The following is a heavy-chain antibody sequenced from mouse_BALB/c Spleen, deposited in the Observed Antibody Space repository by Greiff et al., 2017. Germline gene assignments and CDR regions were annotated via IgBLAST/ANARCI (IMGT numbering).Heavy chain of an antibody. D-gene: IGHD1-1*01. V-gene: IGHV3-6*02. J-gene: IGHJ3*01. CDR1: GYSITSGYY. CDR2: ISYDGSN. CDR3: ARRGYYGSSSFAY. Sequence: VQLKESGPGLVKPSQSLSLTCSVTGYSITSGYYWNWIRQFPGNKLEWMGYISYDGSNNYNPSLKNRISITRDTSKNQFFLKLNSVTTEDTATYYCARRGYYGSSSFAYWGQGTLVTVSA.